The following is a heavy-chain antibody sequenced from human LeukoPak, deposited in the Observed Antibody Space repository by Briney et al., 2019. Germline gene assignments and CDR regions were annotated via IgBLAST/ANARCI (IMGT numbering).Heavy chain of an antibody. CDR3: ARVARGMYYFDC. J-gene: IGHJ4*02. Sequence: PGGSLRLSCAASGFTFSSYSMNWVRQAPGKGLEWVSSISSSSSYIYYADSVKGRFTISRDNAKNTMYLQMNSLRAEDTAVYYCARVARGMYYFDCWGQGTLVTVSS. CDR2: ISSSSSYI. CDR1: GFTFSSYS. D-gene: IGHD1-26*01. V-gene: IGHV3-21*01.